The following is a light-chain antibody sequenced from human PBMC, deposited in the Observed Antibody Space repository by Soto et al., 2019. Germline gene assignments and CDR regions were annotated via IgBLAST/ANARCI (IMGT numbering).Light chain of an antibody. J-gene: IGKJ1*01. CDR1: QSIRNY. V-gene: IGKV1-39*01. CDR3: QQTDSTPQT. Sequence: QMTQSPSSLSASVGDRVTISCRASQSIRNYVSWYQQKPGTAPKLLIRAASTLQSGVPSRFSGSGSGTDFTLTISSLQIEDFATYFCQQTDSTPQTFGQGTNVEI. CDR2: AAS.